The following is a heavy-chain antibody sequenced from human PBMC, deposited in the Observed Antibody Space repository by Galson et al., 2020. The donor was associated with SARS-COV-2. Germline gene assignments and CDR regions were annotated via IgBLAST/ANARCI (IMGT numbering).Heavy chain of an antibody. V-gene: IGHV4-30-2*01. CDR3: ARTPGGVYFDY. J-gene: IGHJ4*01. Sequence: ETSETLSLTCAVSGGSISSGGYSWSWIRQPPGKGLEWIGYIYHSGSTYYNPSLKSRVTISVDRSKNQFSLKLSSVTAADTAVYYCARTPGGVYFDYWGQEPWSPSPQ. CDR2: IYHSGST. D-gene: IGHD3-16*01. CDR1: GGSISSGGYS.